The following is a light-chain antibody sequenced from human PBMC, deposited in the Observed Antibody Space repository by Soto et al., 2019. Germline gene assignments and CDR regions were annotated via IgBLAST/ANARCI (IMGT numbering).Light chain of an antibody. J-gene: IGLJ1*01. Sequence: QTVVTQEPSFSVSPGGTVTLTCALSSGSVSTSSYPSWCQQTPGQAPRTLIYNTNTRSSGAPDRFSGSILGNKAALTITGAQADDESDYYCVLFMGSGISVFGTGTKLTVL. CDR3: VLFMGSGISV. V-gene: IGLV8-61*01. CDR1: SGSVSTSSY. CDR2: NTN.